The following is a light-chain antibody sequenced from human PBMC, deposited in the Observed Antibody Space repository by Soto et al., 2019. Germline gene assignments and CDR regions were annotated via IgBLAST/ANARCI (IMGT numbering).Light chain of an antibody. CDR1: QSISDT. CDR2: GAS. V-gene: IGKV3-15*01. Sequence: EIVMTQSPATLSVSPGGRATLSCRASQSISDTLAWYQQKPGQAPRLLIYGASTRAPGFPARFSGSGSGTDFTLTISSLQSEDFAVYYCQQYTNWPPNTFGQGTRLEMK. J-gene: IGKJ5*01. CDR3: QQYTNWPPNT.